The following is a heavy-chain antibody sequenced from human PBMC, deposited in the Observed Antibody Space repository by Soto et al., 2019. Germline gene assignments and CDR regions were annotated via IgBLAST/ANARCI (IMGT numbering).Heavy chain of an antibody. J-gene: IGHJ4*02. CDR3: ARDRLHSGYDGDY. Sequence: GASVKVSCKASGYTFSNYAFSWVRQAPGQGLEWMGWISTDDGYTNYARDRVTMTKDSSTNTAYMELRSLRSDDTAIYYCARDRLHSGYDGDYWGQGTLVTVSS. V-gene: IGHV1-18*01. D-gene: IGHD5-12*01. CDR1: GYTFSNYA. CDR2: ISTDDGYT.